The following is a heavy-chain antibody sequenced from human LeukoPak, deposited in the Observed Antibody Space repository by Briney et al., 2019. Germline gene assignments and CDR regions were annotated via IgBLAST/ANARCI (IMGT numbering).Heavy chain of an antibody. J-gene: IGHJ3*02. V-gene: IGHV1-24*01. CDR1: GYTLTELS. CDR3: ATVYPWKGTEAFDI. Sequence: ASVKVSCKVSGYTLTELSMHWVRQAPGKGLEWMGGFDPEDGETIYAQKFQGRVTMTEDTSTDTAYVELSSLRSEDTAVYYCATVYPWKGTEAFDIWGQGTMVTVSS. CDR2: FDPEDGET. D-gene: IGHD1-1*01.